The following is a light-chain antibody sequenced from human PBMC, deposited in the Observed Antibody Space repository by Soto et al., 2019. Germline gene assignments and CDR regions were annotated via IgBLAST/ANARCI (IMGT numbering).Light chain of an antibody. J-gene: IGLJ3*02. Sequence: QSALTQPASVSGSPEQSIIISCTGTSSDVGAYNLVSWYQQHPGKAPRLTIYEGSKRPSGISHRFSGSKSDNTASLTISGLRAEDEAHYHCCSYAGSRTFVFGGGTKLTVL. CDR2: EGS. CDR3: CSYAGSRTFV. V-gene: IGLV2-23*01. CDR1: SSDVGAYNL.